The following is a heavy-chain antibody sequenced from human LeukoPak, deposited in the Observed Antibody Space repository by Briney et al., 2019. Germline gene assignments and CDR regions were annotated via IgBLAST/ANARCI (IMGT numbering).Heavy chain of an antibody. J-gene: IGHJ6*02. CDR1: GFTFSSYA. Sequence: GGSLRLSCVASGFTFSSYAMSWVRQAPGKGLEWVSGISGSGGSTYYADSVKGRFTISRDNSKNTLYLQMNSLRAEDTAVYYCAKVVASGYDFDYYYGMDVWGQGTTVTVSS. V-gene: IGHV3-23*01. D-gene: IGHD5-12*01. CDR2: ISGSGGST. CDR3: AKVVASGYDFDYYYGMDV.